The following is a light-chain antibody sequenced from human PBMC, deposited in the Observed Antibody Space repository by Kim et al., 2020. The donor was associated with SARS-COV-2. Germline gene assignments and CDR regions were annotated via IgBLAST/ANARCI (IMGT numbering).Light chain of an antibody. Sequence: SPGESATPSCRASQSVSSYLAWYQQKPGQAPRLLIYDASNRATGIPARFSGSGSGTDFTLTISSLEPEDFAVYYCQQRSNWPPITFGQGTRLRL. CDR1: QSVSSY. V-gene: IGKV3-11*01. CDR2: DAS. J-gene: IGKJ5*01. CDR3: QQRSNWPPIT.